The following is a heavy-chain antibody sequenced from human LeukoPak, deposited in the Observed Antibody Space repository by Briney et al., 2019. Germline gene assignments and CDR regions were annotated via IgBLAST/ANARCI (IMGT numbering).Heavy chain of an antibody. V-gene: IGHV4-34*01. J-gene: IGHJ4*02. CDR3: AGSGTYYHFDY. CDR2: INHSGST. Sequence: SETLSLTCAVYGGSFSGYYWSWIRQPPGKGLEWIGEINHSGSTNYNPSLKSRVTISVDTSKNQFSLNLNSVTAADTAVYYCAGSGTYYHFDYWGQGTLVTVSS. CDR1: GGSFSGYY. D-gene: IGHD1-26*01.